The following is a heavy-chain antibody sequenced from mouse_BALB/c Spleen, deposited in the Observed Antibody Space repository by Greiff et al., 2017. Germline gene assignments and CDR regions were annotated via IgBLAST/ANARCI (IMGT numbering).Heavy chain of an antibody. CDR3: ARWGTTGY. D-gene: IGHD1-1*01. CDR1: GYAFSSSW. J-gene: IGHJ2*01. Sequence: VQLQHSGPELVKPGASVKISCKASGYAFSSSWMNWVKQRPGQGLEWIGRIYPGDGDTNYNGKFKGKATLTADKSSSTAYMQLSSLTSVDSAVYFCARWGTTGYWGQGTTLTVSS. V-gene: IGHV1-82*01. CDR2: IYPGDGDT.